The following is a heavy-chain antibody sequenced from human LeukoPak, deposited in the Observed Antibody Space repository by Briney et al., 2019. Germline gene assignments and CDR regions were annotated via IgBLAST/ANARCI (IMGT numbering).Heavy chain of an antibody. J-gene: IGHJ3*02. CDR2: IIPIFGTA. CDR1: GGTFSSYA. D-gene: IGHD6-6*01. CDR3: ARDRIAARPKLNAFDI. Sequence: SVKVSCKASGGTFSSYAISWVRQAPGQGLEWMGGIIPIFGTANYAQKFQGRVTITADESTSTAYMELSSLRSDDTAVYYCARDRIAARPKLNAFDIWGQGTMVTVSS. V-gene: IGHV1-69*13.